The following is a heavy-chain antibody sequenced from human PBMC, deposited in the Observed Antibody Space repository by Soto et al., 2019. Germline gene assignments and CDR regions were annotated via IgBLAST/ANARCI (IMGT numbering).Heavy chain of an antibody. Sequence: EVQLLESGGGVVQPGGSLRLSCAASGFSFNDYAMTWVRQAPGKGLEWVSAINDDGDSTYYADSVKGRFTISRDNSKNTVFLEMNSLRAEDTAAYHCAKVVVMRAVNAALDIWGQGTMVTVSS. CDR3: AKVVVMRAVNAALDI. V-gene: IGHV3-23*01. J-gene: IGHJ3*02. CDR1: GFSFNDYA. D-gene: IGHD3-22*01. CDR2: INDDGDST.